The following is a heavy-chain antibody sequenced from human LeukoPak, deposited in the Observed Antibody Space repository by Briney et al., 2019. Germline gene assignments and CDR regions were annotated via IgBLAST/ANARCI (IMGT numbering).Heavy chain of an antibody. V-gene: IGHV4-4*07. J-gene: IGHJ4*02. Sequence: SETLSLTCTVSGGSISSYYWSWIRQPAGKGLEWIGRIYTSGSTNYNPSLKSRVTMSVGTSKNQFSLKLSSVTAADTAVYYCASEKPEKLYFDYWGQGTLVTVSS. CDR1: GGSISSYY. CDR3: ASEKPEKLYFDY. CDR2: IYTSGST.